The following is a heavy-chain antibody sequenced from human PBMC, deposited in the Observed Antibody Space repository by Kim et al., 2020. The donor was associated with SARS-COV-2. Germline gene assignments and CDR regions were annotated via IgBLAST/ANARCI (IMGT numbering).Heavy chain of an antibody. CDR2: IYPGDSDT. Sequence: GESLKISCKGSGYSFTSYWIGWVRQMPGKGLEWMGIIYPGDSDTRYSPSFQGQVTISADKSISTAYLQWSSLKASDTAMYYCARRRGVMVRGVPDAFDIWGQGTMVTVSS. J-gene: IGHJ3*02. CDR3: ARRRGVMVRGVPDAFDI. V-gene: IGHV5-51*01. D-gene: IGHD3-10*01. CDR1: GYSFTSYW.